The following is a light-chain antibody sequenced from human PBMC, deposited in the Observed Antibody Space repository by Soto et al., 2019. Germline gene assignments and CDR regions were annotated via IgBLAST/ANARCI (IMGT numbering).Light chain of an antibody. V-gene: IGKV1-5*01. CDR3: QQYHTSSIT. CDR1: QSISSW. Sequence: DIQMTQSPSTLSASVVDRVTITCRASQSISSWLAWYQQKPGKAPKLLIYDASSLESGVPSRFSGSGSGTDFTLSIDSLQPDDFATYYCQQYHTSSITFGQGTRLEIK. J-gene: IGKJ5*01. CDR2: DAS.